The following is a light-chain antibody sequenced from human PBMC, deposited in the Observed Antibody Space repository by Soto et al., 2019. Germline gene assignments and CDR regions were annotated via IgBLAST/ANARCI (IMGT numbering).Light chain of an antibody. Sequence: QSALTQPASVSGSPGQSITISCTGTSSDVGNYNLVSWYQQHPGKAPKVMIYEGYKRPSGVSDRFSGSKSGNTASLTISGLHAEDEADYHCCSYAGGTSWVFGGGTKLTVL. CDR3: CSYAGGTSWV. V-gene: IGLV2-23*01. J-gene: IGLJ2*01. CDR2: EGY. CDR1: SSDVGNYNL.